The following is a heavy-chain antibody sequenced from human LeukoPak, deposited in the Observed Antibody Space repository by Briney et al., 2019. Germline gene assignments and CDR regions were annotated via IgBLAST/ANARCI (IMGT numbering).Heavy chain of an antibody. CDR3: ARESAGGPDY. V-gene: IGHV3-7*05. Sequence: GGSLRLSCAASGFTLSSHWMSWVRQAPGKGLEWVANIKQDGSEQYYVDSERGRFTISRDNAKNSLYLQMNSLRAEDTAIYYCARESAGGPDYWGQGTLVTVSS. D-gene: IGHD6-19*01. CDR1: GFTLSSHW. CDR2: IKQDGSEQ. J-gene: IGHJ4*02.